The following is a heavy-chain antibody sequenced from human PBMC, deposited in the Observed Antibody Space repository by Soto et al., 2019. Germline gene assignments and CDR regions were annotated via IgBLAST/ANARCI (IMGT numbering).Heavy chain of an antibody. Sequence: ASVKVSCKASGYTFTRYTMNWVRQAPGQRLEWMGWINPDNGNTKSSQKFQDRVIITRDTSASTAYMDLSSLRSEDTAVYYCARSLGYCSGGSCYSADDAFDIWGQGTMVTVSS. J-gene: IGHJ3*02. D-gene: IGHD2-15*01. CDR3: ARSLGYCSGGSCYSADDAFDI. CDR1: GYTFTRYT. V-gene: IGHV1-3*01. CDR2: INPDNGNT.